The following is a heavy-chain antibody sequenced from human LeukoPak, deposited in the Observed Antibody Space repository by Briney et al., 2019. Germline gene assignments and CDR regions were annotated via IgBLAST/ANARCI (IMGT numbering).Heavy chain of an antibody. V-gene: IGHV4-61*02. CDR2: IYTSGST. J-gene: IGHJ4*02. D-gene: IGHD2-21*01. Sequence: SQTLSLTCTVSGGSISSGSYYWSWIRQPAGKGLEWIGRIYTSGSTNYNPSLKSRVTISVDTSKNQFSLKLSSVTAADTAVYYCAREERAVVYFDYWGQGTLVTVSS. CDR3: AREERAVVYFDY. CDR1: GGSISSGSYY.